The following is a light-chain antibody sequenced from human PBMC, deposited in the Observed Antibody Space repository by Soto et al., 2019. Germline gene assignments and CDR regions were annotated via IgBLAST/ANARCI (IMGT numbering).Light chain of an antibody. CDR2: GSS. CDR1: HSINSD. V-gene: IGKV3-15*01. J-gene: IGKJ3*01. Sequence: EIVMTQSPATLSLSLGERATLSCRASHSINSDLAWYQQRPGQAPRLLIDGSSTRATGFPARFSASGSGTEFTLTITSLQSEDSAVYYCQQYTLWPFTFGHVTTVHIK. CDR3: QQYTLWPFT.